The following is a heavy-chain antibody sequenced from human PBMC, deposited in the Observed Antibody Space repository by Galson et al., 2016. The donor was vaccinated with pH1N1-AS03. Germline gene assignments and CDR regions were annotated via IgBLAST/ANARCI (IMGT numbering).Heavy chain of an antibody. V-gene: IGHV4-59*11. CDR2: ICNSGST. J-gene: IGHJ3*01. CDR1: GGSFSSHC. D-gene: IGHD3-22*01. Sequence: TLSLTCTVSGGSFSSHCWSWIRQPPGKGLEWIGYICNSGSTDYTPSLESRVTISIDTSKSQFSLRLSSVTAADTAVYFCARDGNYDSSGYYPEYFQLWGQGTVVTVSS. CDR3: ARDGNYDSSGYYPEYFQL.